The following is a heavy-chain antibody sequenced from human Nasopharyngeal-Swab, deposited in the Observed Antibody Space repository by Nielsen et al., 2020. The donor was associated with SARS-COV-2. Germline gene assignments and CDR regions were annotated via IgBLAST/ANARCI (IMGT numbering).Heavy chain of an antibody. J-gene: IGHJ4*02. D-gene: IGHD6-6*01. CDR3: ASDRRSGTSSLRFDC. CDR1: GASVSSNSAT. CDR2: TYYRSTWYN. V-gene: IGHV6-1*01. Sequence: TLSLTCAISGASVSSNSATWNWIRQSPSRGLEWLGRTYYRSTWYNDYAVSVKSRITINSDTSKNQFSLQLNSVTPEDTAVYYCASDRRSGTSSLRFDCWGQGILVTVSS.